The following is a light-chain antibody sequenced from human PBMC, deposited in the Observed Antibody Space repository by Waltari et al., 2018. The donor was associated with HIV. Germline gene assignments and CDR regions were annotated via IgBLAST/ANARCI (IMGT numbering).Light chain of an antibody. V-gene: IGKV4-1*01. CDR3: QQYFRIPPT. CDR2: WAS. CDR1: RTNLSRPDNMNY. Sequence: DIVMTQSPDPLPVSLGERATLNCTSLRTNLSRPDNMNYLACYQKKPRQPPKLLISWASTRESGVPDRFSGSGSGTDFTLTITRLQAEDVAVYHCQQYFRIPPTFGGGTKVEIK. J-gene: IGKJ4*01.